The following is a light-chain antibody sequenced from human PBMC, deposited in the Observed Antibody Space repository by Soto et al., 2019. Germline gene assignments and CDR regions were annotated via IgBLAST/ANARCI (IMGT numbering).Light chain of an antibody. J-gene: IGKJ1*01. V-gene: IGKV3-20*01. CDR2: GAS. Sequence: IVMTRSPATLSVSPGERATLSCRASQNIYSNVAWYQQKPGQAPRLLIYGASTRATGVPARFSGSGSGTDFTLTISRLEPEDFAVYYCNLYGSSPPWTFGQGTK. CDR3: NLYGSSPPWT. CDR1: QNIYSN.